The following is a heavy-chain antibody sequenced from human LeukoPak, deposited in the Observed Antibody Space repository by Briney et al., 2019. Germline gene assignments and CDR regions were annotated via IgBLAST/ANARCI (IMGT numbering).Heavy chain of an antibody. CDR1: GFTSSSYG. CDR2: ISYDGSNK. V-gene: IGHV3-30*03. Sequence: GGSLRLSCAASGFTSSSYGMHWVRQAPGKGLEWVAFISYDGSNKYYADSVRGRFTISRDDSKNTLYLQMNSLRAEDTAVYYCARDRGHYYDSSGYYLTDWGQGTLVTVSS. CDR3: ARDRGHYYDSSGYYLTD. J-gene: IGHJ4*02. D-gene: IGHD3-22*01.